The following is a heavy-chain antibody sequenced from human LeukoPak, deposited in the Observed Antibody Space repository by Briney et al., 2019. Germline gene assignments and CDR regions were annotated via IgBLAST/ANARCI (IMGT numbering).Heavy chain of an antibody. CDR2: ISAYNGKT. Sequence: GASVKVSCKASGYTFTSYGISWLRQAPGQGLEWMGWISAYNGKTNYAQKLQGRDTMTTDTSTSTAYMELRSLRSDDTAVYYCARVAGYYDFWSGYLTPTPFDYWGQGTLVPVSS. CDR3: ARVAGYYDFWSGYLTPTPFDY. D-gene: IGHD3-3*01. J-gene: IGHJ4*02. V-gene: IGHV1-18*01. CDR1: GYTFTSYG.